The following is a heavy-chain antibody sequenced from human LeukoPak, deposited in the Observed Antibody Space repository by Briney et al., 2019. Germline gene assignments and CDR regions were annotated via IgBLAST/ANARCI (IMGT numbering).Heavy chain of an antibody. CDR2: VNHSGST. Sequence: SSETLSLTCAVYGGSFSGYYWSWIRQPPGQGLELIGEVNHSGSTNYNPSLKSRVTILVDTSKNQFSLKLSSVTAADTAVYYCARGHSPVTTKVSYFQHWGQGTLVTVSS. CDR1: GGSFSGYY. V-gene: IGHV4-34*01. J-gene: IGHJ1*01. D-gene: IGHD4-17*01. CDR3: ARGHSPVTTKVSYFQH.